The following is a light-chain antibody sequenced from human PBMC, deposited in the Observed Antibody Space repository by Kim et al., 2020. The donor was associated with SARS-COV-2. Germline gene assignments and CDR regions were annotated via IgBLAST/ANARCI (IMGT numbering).Light chain of an antibody. CDR3: QQYGSSLYS. CDR1: QSVSSSY. V-gene: IGKV3-20*01. CDR2: GAS. J-gene: IGKJ2*01. Sequence: EIVLTQSPGTLSLSPGERATLSGRASQSVSSSYLAWYQQRPGQAPRILIYGASSRATGIPDRVSGSGSGTDFTLTISRLEPEDFAVYYWQQYGSSLYSFGQGTKLEIK.